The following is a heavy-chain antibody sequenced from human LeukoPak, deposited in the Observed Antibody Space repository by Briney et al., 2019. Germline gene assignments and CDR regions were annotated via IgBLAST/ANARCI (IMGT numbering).Heavy chain of an antibody. CDR1: GFTFSNAW. V-gene: IGHV3-15*01. D-gene: IGHD6-19*01. CDR3: TTARFIAVAGTARYDY. J-gene: IGHJ4*02. CDR2: IKSKTDGGTT. Sequence: GGSLRLSCAASGFTFSNAWMSWVRQAPGKGLEWAGRIKSKTDGGTTDYAAPVKGRFTISRDDSKNTLYLQMNSLKTEDTAVYYCTTARFIAVAGTARYDYWGQGTLVTVSS.